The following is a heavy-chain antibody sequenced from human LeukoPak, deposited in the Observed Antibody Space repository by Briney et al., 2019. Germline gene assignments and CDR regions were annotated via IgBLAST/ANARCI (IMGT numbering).Heavy chain of an antibody. D-gene: IGHD2-21*02. CDR2: ITNDGSST. J-gene: IGHJ6*02. V-gene: IGHV3-74*01. CDR1: GLTFSSHW. Sequence: GGSLRLSCAASGLTFSSHWMHWVRQAPGKGLVWVSRITNDGSSTTYADSVKGRFTISRDYSKNTLYLQMNSLRVEDTAIYYCAKRGDYYSYYYVMEVWGQGTTVIVSS. CDR3: AKRGDYYSYYYVMEV.